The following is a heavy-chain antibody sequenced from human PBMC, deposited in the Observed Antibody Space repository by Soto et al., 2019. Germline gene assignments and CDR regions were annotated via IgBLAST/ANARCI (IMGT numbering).Heavy chain of an antibody. J-gene: IGHJ3*02. V-gene: IGHV4-31*03. Sequence: SETLSLTCTVSGGSISSDGYYWSWIRQHPGKGLEWIGYIYYSGSTYYNPSLKTRVTISVDTSKNQFSLKLSSVTAADTAVYYCARYSSSLYFGHDAFDIWGQETIVTVSS. CDR3: ARYSSSLYFGHDAFDI. D-gene: IGHD6-13*01. CDR1: GGSISSDGYY. CDR2: IYYSGST.